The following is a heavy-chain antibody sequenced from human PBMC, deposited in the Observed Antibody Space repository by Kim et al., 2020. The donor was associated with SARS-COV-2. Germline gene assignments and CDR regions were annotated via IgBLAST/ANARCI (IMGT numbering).Heavy chain of an antibody. CDR3: TTRSGRRGYYFDY. D-gene: IGHD1-26*01. V-gene: IGHV3-15*01. CDR1: GFTFSNAW. J-gene: IGHJ4*02. CDR2: IKSKTDGWTT. Sequence: GGSLRLSCAASGFTFSNAWMSWVRQAPGKGLEWVGRIKSKTDGWTTDCAAPVKGRFTISRDDSKNTLYMQMNSLKTEDTAVYYCTTRSGRRGYYFDYWGQGTLVTVSS.